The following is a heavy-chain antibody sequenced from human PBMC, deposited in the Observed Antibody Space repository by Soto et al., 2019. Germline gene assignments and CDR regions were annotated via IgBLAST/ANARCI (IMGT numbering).Heavy chain of an antibody. CDR1: GGTFSSDS. CDR2: IIPMFDTP. CDR3: ARSGGLDRDFNY. V-gene: IGHV1-69*13. J-gene: IGHJ4*02. D-gene: IGHD2-15*01. Sequence: ASVKVSCKASGGTFSSDSFSWVRQAPGQGLEWMGGIIPMFDTPIYAQKFQDRVTITADESASTAYMQLSSLRSGDTAVYYCARSGGLDRDFNYWGQGSLVTGCS.